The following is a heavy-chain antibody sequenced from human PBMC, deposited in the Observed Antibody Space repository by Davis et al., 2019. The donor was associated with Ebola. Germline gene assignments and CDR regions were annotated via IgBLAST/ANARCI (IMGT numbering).Heavy chain of an antibody. D-gene: IGHD3-16*01. CDR3: AITLRSRYYGMDV. Sequence: PSETLSLTCAVYGGSISSGGYYWSWIRQHPGKGLEWIGYIYYSGSTYYNPSLKSRVTISVDTSKNQFSLKLSSVTAADTAVYYCAITLRSRYYGMDVWGQGTTVTVSS. V-gene: IGHV4-31*02. CDR1: GGSISSGGYY. J-gene: IGHJ6*02. CDR2: IYYSGST.